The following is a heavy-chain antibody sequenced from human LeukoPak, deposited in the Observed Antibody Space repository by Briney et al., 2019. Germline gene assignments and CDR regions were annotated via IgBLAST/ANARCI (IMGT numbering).Heavy chain of an antibody. CDR3: ARDRGYCSGGSCLRADAFDI. D-gene: IGHD2-15*01. V-gene: IGHV1-2*02. Sequence: GASVKVSCKDSGYTFTGYYMHWVRQAPGQGLEWMGWINPNSGGTNYAQKFQGRVTMTRDTSISTAYMELSRLRSDDTAVYYCARDRGYCSGGSCLRADAFDIWGQGTMVTVSS. J-gene: IGHJ3*02. CDR1: GYTFTGYY. CDR2: INPNSGGT.